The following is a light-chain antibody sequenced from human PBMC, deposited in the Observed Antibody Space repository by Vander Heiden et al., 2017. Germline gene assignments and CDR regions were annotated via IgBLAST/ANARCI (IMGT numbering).Light chain of an antibody. V-gene: IGLV2-23*02. CDR1: SSDVGSYNL. CDR3: CSYAGYSTFV. CDR2: DIT. Sequence: HSALTQPASVPGSPGQSITISCTGTSSDVGSYNLVSWYQQHPGKGPKLIIYDITKRPSGVSNRFSGSKSGNTASLAISGLQAEDEADYYCCSYAGYSTFVFGSGTKVTVL. J-gene: IGLJ1*01.